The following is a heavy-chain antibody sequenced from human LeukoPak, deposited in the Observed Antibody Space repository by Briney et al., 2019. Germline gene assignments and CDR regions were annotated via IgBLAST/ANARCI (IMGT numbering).Heavy chain of an antibody. CDR1: GDSISSSSSY. V-gene: IGHV4-39*01. D-gene: IGHD6-13*01. CDR2: IYYSGST. J-gene: IGHJ4*02. CDR3: ARGLYSSSWYRD. Sequence: PSETLSLTCTVSGDSISSSSSYWGWIRQPPGKGLEWIGSIYYSGSTYYNTSLKSRVTISVDTSNNQFSLKLNSVTPEDTAVYYCARGLYSSSWYRDWGQGTLVTVSS.